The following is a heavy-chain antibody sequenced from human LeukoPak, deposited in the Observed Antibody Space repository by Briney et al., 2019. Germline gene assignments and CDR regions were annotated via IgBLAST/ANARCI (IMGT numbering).Heavy chain of an antibody. D-gene: IGHD4-23*01. CDR3: ARVGGDY. CDR1: GGSISSSSYY. J-gene: IGHJ4*02. CDR2: IYYSGST. V-gene: IGHV4-39*07. Sequence: SETLSLTCTVSGGSISSSSYYWGWIRQPPGKGLEWIGSIYYSGSTYYDPSLKGRVTISVDTSKNQFSLKLSSVTAADTAVYYCARVGGDYWGQGTLVTVSS.